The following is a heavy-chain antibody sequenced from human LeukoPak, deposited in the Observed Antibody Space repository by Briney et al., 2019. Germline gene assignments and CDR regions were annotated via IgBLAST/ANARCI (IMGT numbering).Heavy chain of an antibody. CDR3: ARDPYSSFFGAFDI. CDR1: EFTFSSYW. CDR2: IKADGSDE. D-gene: IGHD6-6*01. Sequence: GGSLRLSCVASEFTFSSYWMTCVRQAPGKGLEWVANIKADGSDEYYVDSVKGRFAISRDNAKNSLYLQMNSLRAEDTAVYYCARDPYSSFFGAFDIWGQGTMVTVSS. J-gene: IGHJ3*02. V-gene: IGHV3-7*04.